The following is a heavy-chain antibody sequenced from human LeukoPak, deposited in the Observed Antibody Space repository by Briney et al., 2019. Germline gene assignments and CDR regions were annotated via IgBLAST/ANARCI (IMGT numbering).Heavy chain of an antibody. CDR2: ISTYNGDT. Sequence: ASVKVSCKASGYTFTDHGINWVRQAPGQGLEWMTWISTYNGDTKSAQKFQGRVTMTTGTFTSTAYMELRSLRLDDTAVYYCARGGQYYDFDHWGQGTLVTVSS. D-gene: IGHD2/OR15-2a*01. CDR1: GYTFTDHG. CDR3: ARGGQYYDFDH. V-gene: IGHV1-18*01. J-gene: IGHJ4*02.